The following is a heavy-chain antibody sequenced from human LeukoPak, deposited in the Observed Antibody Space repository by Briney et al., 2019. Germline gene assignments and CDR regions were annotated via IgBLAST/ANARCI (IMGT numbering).Heavy chain of an antibody. CDR3: ARDVTFGGVRDDAFDI. Sequence: SETLSLTCTVSGGSISSSSYYWGWIRQPPGKGLEWIGSIYYSGSTYYNPSLKSRVTISVDTSKNQFSLKLSSVTAADTAMYYCARDVTFGGVRDDAFDIWGQGTMVTVSS. CDR2: IYYSGST. D-gene: IGHD3-16*01. V-gene: IGHV4-39*07. J-gene: IGHJ3*02. CDR1: GGSISSSSYY.